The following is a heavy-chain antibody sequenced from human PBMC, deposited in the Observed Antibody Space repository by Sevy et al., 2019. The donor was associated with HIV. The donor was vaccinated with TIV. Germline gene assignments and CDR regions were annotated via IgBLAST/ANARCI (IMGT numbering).Heavy chain of an antibody. Sequence: ASVKVSCKASGYTFTGYYMHWVRQAHGQGLEWMGWINPNSGGTNYAQKFQGRVTMTRDTSISTAYMELSRLRSDDTAVYYCAREVVDIVVVPAARGRNWFDPWGQGTLVTVSS. V-gene: IGHV1-2*02. J-gene: IGHJ5*02. D-gene: IGHD2-2*03. CDR2: INPNSGGT. CDR3: AREVVDIVVVPAARGRNWFDP. CDR1: GYTFTGYY.